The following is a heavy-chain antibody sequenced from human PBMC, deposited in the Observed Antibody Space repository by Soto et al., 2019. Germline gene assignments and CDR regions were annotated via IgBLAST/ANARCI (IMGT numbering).Heavy chain of an antibody. CDR2: IHHREST. D-gene: IGHD2-15*01. Sequence: SETLSLTCVVSGGSVRSNNWWFWVRQPPGKGLEWIGEIHHRESTNLNPSLKSRVTISVDRSKDEFSLKVKSVTAADTAVYYCGCRVEDISYEYYGLDVWGKGTMRTASS. CDR1: GGSVRSNNW. CDR3: GCRVEDISYEYYGLDV. V-gene: IGHV4-4*02. J-gene: IGHJ6*04.